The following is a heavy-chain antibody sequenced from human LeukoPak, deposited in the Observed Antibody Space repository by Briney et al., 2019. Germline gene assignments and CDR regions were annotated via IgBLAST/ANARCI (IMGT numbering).Heavy chain of an antibody. CDR2: IKQDGSEK. CDR3: ARGWTAEGMDV. J-gene: IGHJ6*02. CDR1: GFTSSSYW. V-gene: IGHV3-7*01. Sequence: TGGSLRLSCAASGFTSSSYWMSWVRQAPGKGLEGVANIKQDGSEKYYVDSVKGRFTISRDNAKNSLYLQMNSLRAEDTAVYYCARGWTAEGMDVWGQGTTVTVSS. D-gene: IGHD1-14*01.